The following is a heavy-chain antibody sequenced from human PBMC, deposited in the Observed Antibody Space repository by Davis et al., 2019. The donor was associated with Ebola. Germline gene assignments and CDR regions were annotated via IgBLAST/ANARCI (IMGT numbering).Heavy chain of an antibody. V-gene: IGHV3-48*04. CDR3: AKGRTIPLALDF. Sequence: GGSLRLSCVASGFTFSIYSMNWVRQAPGKGLEWVSFISGSGTTVSYADSVRGRFTISRDNAKNSLYLQMNSLRGEDTAFYYCAKGRTIPLALDFWGQGTLVTVSP. J-gene: IGHJ4*02. CDR1: GFTFSIYS. CDR2: ISGSGTTV. D-gene: IGHD2-2*02.